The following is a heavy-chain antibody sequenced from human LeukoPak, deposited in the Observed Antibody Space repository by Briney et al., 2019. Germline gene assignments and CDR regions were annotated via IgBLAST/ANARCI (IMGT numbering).Heavy chain of an antibody. Sequence: SETLSLTCDVSGASISATNWWTWVRLPPGKGLEWIGEINHSGSTNYNPSLKSRVTISVDTSKNQFSLKLSSVTAADTAVYYCARKYYGSGSYIIDYWGQGTLVTVSS. V-gene: IGHV4-4*02. D-gene: IGHD3-10*01. J-gene: IGHJ4*02. CDR1: GASISATNW. CDR2: INHSGST. CDR3: ARKYYGSGSYIIDY.